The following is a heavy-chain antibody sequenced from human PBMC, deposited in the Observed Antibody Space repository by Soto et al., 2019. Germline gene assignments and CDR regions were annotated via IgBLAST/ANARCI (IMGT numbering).Heavy chain of an antibody. Sequence: LEALSLTCTVSNGSISSTIYSCDWIRQPPGKGLEWVGSIFYSGSTYYNPSLKSRVTISVDTSKIQFSLTLSSVTAADTAVYYFERQCRGVTCHWFVPLGQGTLVTVPQ. CDR3: ERQCRGVTCHWFVP. J-gene: IGHJ5*02. D-gene: IGHD2-15*01. CDR2: IFYSGST. CDR1: NGSISSTIYS. V-gene: IGHV4-39*01.